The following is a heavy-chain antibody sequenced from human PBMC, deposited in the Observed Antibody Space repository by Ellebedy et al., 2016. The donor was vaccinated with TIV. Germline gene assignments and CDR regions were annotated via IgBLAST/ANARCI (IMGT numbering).Heavy chain of an antibody. CDR1: GFTFSSYA. CDR3: AKDRVIRGVMGANDY. Sequence: GGSLRLSCAASGFTFSSYAMSWVRQAPGKGLEWVSAISGSGGSTYYADSVKGRFTISRDNSKNTLYLQMNSLRAEDTAVYDCAKDRVIRGVMGANDYWGRGTLVTVSS. J-gene: IGHJ4*02. D-gene: IGHD3-10*01. CDR2: ISGSGGST. V-gene: IGHV3-23*01.